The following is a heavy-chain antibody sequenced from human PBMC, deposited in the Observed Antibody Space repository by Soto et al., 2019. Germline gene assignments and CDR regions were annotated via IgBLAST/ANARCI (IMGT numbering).Heavy chain of an antibody. Sequence: GGSLRLSCAASGFTFSSFAMHWVRQAPGKGLEWVALISDDGSNKYYADSVKGRFAISRDNSKNTLYLQMNSLRGEDTAVFSCARVEQWLYIAKYWGQGTLVTVSS. CDR2: ISDDGSNK. J-gene: IGHJ4*02. CDR3: ARVEQWLYIAKY. CDR1: GFTFSSFA. D-gene: IGHD6-19*01. V-gene: IGHV3-30*09.